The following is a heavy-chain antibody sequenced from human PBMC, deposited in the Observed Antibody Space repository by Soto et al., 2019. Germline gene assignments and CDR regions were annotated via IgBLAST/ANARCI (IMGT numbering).Heavy chain of an antibody. CDR2: ISGIDGST. V-gene: IGHV3-23*01. CDR3: APFTRDTPPVPIFY. D-gene: IGHD5-18*01. CDR1: GFTFSSYA. Sequence: GGSLRLACAASGFTFSSYAMSWVRQAPGQGLEWVSSISGIDGSTSYANSVKGRFTISRDNSKNTLFLQMNSLRAEDTAVYYCAPFTRDTPPVPIFYWGQGTPVTVSS. J-gene: IGHJ4*02.